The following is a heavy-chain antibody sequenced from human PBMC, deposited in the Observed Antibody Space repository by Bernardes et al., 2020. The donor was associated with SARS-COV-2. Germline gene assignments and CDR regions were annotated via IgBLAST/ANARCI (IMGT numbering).Heavy chain of an antibody. J-gene: IGHJ4*02. Sequence: GSLRLSCAASGVSFTDYAMSWVRQVPGKGLEWVSGIIGNGGGTYYADSVKGRFTISRDISKSTLYLQMHSLRAEDTAVYFCAKDYPEKAGGSGEDSFFDYWGQGTLVTVSS. CDR3: AKDYPEKAGGSGEDSFFDY. D-gene: IGHD3-10*01. CDR1: GVSFTDYA. CDR2: IIGNGGGT. V-gene: IGHV3-23*01.